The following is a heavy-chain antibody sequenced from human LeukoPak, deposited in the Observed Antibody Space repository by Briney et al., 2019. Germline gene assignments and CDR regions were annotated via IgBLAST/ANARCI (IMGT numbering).Heavy chain of an antibody. CDR2: ISPGGPT. J-gene: IGHJ5*02. CDR3: ARDQLAAAGLSWFDP. D-gene: IGHD6-13*01. V-gene: IGHV3-23*01. Sequence: GGSLRLSCAGSGFPFSSHGMNWVRQAPGKGLEWVSGISPGGPTYYADSVKGRFTISRDDSKNTLYLQMRNLRADDTAVYYCARDQLAAAGLSWFDPWGQGTLVTVSS. CDR1: GFPFSSHG.